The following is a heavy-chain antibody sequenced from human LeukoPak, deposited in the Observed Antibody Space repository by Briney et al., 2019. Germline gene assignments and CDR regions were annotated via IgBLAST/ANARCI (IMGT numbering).Heavy chain of an antibody. D-gene: IGHD3-22*01. J-gene: IGHJ4*02. CDR3: AGYDSSVNLFDY. Sequence: SETLSLTCTVSGGSISSYYWSWIRQPPGKGLEWIGYIYYSGSTSYNPSLKSRLTISKDTSKNQCSLKLSSVTAADTAVYYCAGYDSSVNLFDYWGQGTLVTVSS. V-gene: IGHV4-59*08. CDR2: IYYSGST. CDR1: GGSISSYY.